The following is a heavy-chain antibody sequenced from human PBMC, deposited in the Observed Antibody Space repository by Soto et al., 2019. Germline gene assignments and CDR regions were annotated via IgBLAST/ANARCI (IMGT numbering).Heavy chain of an antibody. D-gene: IGHD1-7*01. CDR1: GGSISSYY. V-gene: IGHV4-59*01. Sequence: PSETLSLTCTVSGGSISSYYWSWIRQPPGKGLEWIGYIYYSGSTNYNPSLKSRVTISVDTSKNQFSLKLSSVTAADTAVYYCARVLPYNWNLYYFDYWGQGTLVTVSS. CDR2: IYYSGST. J-gene: IGHJ4*02. CDR3: ARVLPYNWNLYYFDY.